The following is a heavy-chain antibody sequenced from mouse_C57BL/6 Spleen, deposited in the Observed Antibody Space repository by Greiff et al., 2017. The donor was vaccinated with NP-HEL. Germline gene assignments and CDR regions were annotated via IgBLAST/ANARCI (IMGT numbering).Heavy chain of an antibody. V-gene: IGHV5-9-1*02. Sequence: EVQRVESGEGLVKPGGSLKLSCAASGFTFSSYAMSWVRQTPEKRLEWVAYISSGGDYIYYADTVKGRFTISRDNARNTLYLQMSSLKSEDTAMYYCTREGFYYYGSSSFYAMDYWGQGTSVTVSS. CDR3: TREGFYYYGSSSFYAMDY. CDR2: ISSGGDYI. CDR1: GFTFSSYA. J-gene: IGHJ4*01. D-gene: IGHD1-1*01.